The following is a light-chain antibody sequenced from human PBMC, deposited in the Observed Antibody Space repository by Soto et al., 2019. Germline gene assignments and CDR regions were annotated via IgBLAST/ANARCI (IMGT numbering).Light chain of an antibody. Sequence: EILMMQSPATLSVSPGERATLSCRASQSVSSNLAWYQHKPGQAPTLLIYGASTRATGIPASFSGSGSGTEFTLTISSLQSEDFAVYYCHQYNNWPFTFGQGTRLEIK. CDR3: HQYNNWPFT. J-gene: IGKJ2*01. CDR2: GAS. V-gene: IGKV3-15*01. CDR1: QSVSSN.